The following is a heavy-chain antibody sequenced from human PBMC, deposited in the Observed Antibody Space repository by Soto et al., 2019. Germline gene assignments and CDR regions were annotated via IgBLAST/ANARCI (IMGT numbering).Heavy chain of an antibody. V-gene: IGHV1-24*01. D-gene: IGHD3-10*01. CDR2: FDPEDGET. Sequence: GASVKVSCKVSGYTLTELSMHWVRQAPGKGLEWMGGFDPEDGETIYAQKFQGRVTMTEDTSTDTAYMELSSLRSEDTAVYYCATALHYYGSGSYQYYFDYWGQGTLVTSPQ. J-gene: IGHJ4*02. CDR1: GYTLTELS. CDR3: ATALHYYGSGSYQYYFDY.